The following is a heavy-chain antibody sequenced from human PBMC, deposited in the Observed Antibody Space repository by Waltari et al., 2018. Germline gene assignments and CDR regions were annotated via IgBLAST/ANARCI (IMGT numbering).Heavy chain of an antibody. CDR3: VKREAGSSTSYLFMDV. D-gene: IGHD6-6*01. Sequence: EVQLLESGGGLVQPGGSLRLSCAASGFTFSRHSMTWVRQAPGMGREWVLTISGSGRDRAYADSVKGRFTISRDNSKNTLYLQMNSLRAEDTAVYYCVKREAGSSTSYLFMDVWGKGTTVTFSS. CDR2: ISGSGRDR. CDR1: GFTFSRHS. V-gene: IGHV3-23*01. J-gene: IGHJ6*03.